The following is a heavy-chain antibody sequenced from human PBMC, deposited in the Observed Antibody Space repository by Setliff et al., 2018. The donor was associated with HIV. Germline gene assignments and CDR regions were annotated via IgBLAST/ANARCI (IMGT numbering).Heavy chain of an antibody. Sequence: SETLSLTCAVSGYSISSGYYWGWIRQPPGEGLEWIGEINHSGSTNYNPSLKSRVTISVDTSKNQFSLKLYSVTAADTAVYYCARRGIWFGLNELSGRHWFDPWGQGTPVTVSS. CDR1: GYSISSGYY. CDR3: ARRGIWFGLNELSGRHWFDP. J-gene: IGHJ5*02. D-gene: IGHD3-10*01. CDR2: INHSGST. V-gene: IGHV4-38-2*01.